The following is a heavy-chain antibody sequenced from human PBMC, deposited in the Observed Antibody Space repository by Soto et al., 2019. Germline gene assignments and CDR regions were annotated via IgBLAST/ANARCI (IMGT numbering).Heavy chain of an antibody. CDR3: ARGGYCSSTSCYYPFDY. V-gene: IGHV1-69*01. CDR2: IIPIFGTA. Sequence: QVQLVQSGAEVKKPGSSVKVSCKASGGTFSSYAISWVRQAPGQGLEWMGGIIPIFGTANYAPKFQGRVTITADESTSTAYMELSSLRSEETAVYYCARGGYCSSTSCYYPFDYWGQGTLVTVSS. J-gene: IGHJ4*02. CDR1: GGTFSSYA. D-gene: IGHD2-2*01.